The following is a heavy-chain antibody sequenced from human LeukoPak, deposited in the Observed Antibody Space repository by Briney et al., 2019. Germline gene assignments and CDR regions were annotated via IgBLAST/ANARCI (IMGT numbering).Heavy chain of an antibody. CDR2: IKAGGSGK. CDR1: GFTFSNSW. J-gene: IGHJ4*02. CDR3: ATDSGRY. D-gene: IGHD1-26*01. V-gene: IGHV3-7*04. Sequence: GGSLRLSCAASGFTFSNSWMTWVRQAPGKGLEWVANIKAGGSGKFYADSVKGRFTIARDNAKNSLFLQMNSLRAEDTAVYYCATDSGRYWGEGPLVTVSS.